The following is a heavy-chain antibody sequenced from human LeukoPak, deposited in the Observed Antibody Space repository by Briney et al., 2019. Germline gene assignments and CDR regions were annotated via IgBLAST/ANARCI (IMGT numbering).Heavy chain of an antibody. CDR3: ARDRARTGYCSSTSCYGPYWYFDL. J-gene: IGHJ2*01. Sequence: SETLSLTCTVSGGSISSGGYYWSWIRQHPGKGLEWIGYIYYSGSTYYNPSLKSRVTISVDTSKNQFSLKLSSVTAADTAVYYCARDRARTGYCSSTSCYGPYWYFDLWGRGTLVTVSS. CDR2: IYYSGST. D-gene: IGHD2-2*01. V-gene: IGHV4-31*03. CDR1: GGSISSGGYY.